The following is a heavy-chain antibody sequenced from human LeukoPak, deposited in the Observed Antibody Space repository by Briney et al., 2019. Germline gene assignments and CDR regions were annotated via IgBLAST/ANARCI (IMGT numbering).Heavy chain of an antibody. Sequence: GGSLRLSCVASGFTFSTYGLAWVRQAPGKGLEWVSSISGGGSNIYYGDSVKGRFTISRDNAKNSLYLQMNSLRAEDTAVYYCASSRGEGFDYWGQGTLVTVSS. CDR1: GFTFSTYG. D-gene: IGHD3-16*01. CDR3: ASSRGEGFDY. V-gene: IGHV3-21*01. CDR2: ISGGGSNI. J-gene: IGHJ4*02.